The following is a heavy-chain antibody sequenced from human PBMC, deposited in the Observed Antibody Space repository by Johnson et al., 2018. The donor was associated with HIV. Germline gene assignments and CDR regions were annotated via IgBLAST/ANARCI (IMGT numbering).Heavy chain of an antibody. CDR1: GFTFSSYG. Sequence: QVQLMESGGGVVQPGRSLRLSCAASGFTFSSYGMHWVRQTPGKGLQWVAVISYDGSNKYYADSVKGRFTISRDNSKNTLYLQMNSLRAEDTAVYYCARFDSFDAFDIWGQGTMVIVS. V-gene: IGHV3-30*19. CDR2: ISYDGSNK. CDR3: ARFDSFDAFDI. D-gene: IGHD3-9*01. J-gene: IGHJ3*02.